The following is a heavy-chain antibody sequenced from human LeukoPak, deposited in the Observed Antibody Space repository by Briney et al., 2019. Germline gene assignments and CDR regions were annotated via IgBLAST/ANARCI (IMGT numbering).Heavy chain of an antibody. CDR2: ISWNSGSI. CDR3: ARDGSLYDFWSGYYAHYFDY. J-gene: IGHJ4*02. CDR1: GFMFDDYA. V-gene: IGHV3-9*01. D-gene: IGHD3-3*01. Sequence: GGSLRLSCAASGFMFDDYAMHWVRQAPGKGLEWVSGISWNSGSIGYADSVKGRFTISRDNAKNSLYLQMNSLRAEDTALYYCARDGSLYDFWSGYYAHYFDYWGQGTLVTVSS.